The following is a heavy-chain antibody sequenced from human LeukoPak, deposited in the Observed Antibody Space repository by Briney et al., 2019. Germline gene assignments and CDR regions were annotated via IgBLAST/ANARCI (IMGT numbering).Heavy chain of an antibody. Sequence: PGGSLRLTCAASGFTFRGFAMSWVRRAPGKGRQWVSSISVSGGHTYYADSVKGRFTISRDNSKNTLYLQMNSLRAEDTAIYYCAREKSVWGDFDCWGQGTLVTVSS. CDR3: AREKSVWGDFDC. CDR1: GFTFRGFA. CDR2: ISVSGGHT. J-gene: IGHJ4*02. V-gene: IGHV3-23*01. D-gene: IGHD3-16*01.